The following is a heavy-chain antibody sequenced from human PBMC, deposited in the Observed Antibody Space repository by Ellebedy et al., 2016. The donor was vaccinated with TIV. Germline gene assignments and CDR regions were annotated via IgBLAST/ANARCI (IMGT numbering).Heavy chain of an antibody. CDR1: GFPFSDHW. V-gene: IGHV3-74*01. Sequence: GESLKISCAASGFPFSDHWMHLVRQGPGKVLVWVARINSDGRSISYEDSVKGRFTISRDNAKNTLYLQMNSLRAEDTAVYYCVRRRSGWYYFDYWGQGTLVTVSS. CDR3: VRRRSGWYYFDY. CDR2: INSDGRSI. D-gene: IGHD6-19*01. J-gene: IGHJ4*02.